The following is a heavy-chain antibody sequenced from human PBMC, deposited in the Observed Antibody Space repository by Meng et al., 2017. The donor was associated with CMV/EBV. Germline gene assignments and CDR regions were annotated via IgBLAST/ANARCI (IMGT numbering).Heavy chain of an antibody. Sequence: SVKVSCKASGGTFSSYAISWVRQAPGQGLEWMGGIIPIFGTANYAQKFQGRVTITTDESTSTAYMELSSLRSEDTAVYYCARGGDFWSGNWFDPWGQRTLVTVSS. CDR3: ARGGDFWSGNWFDP. V-gene: IGHV1-69*05. D-gene: IGHD3-3*01. J-gene: IGHJ5*02. CDR2: IIPIFGTA. CDR1: GGTFSSYA.